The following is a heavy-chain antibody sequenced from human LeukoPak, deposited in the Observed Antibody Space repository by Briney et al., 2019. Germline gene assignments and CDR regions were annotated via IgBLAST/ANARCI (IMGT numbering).Heavy chain of an antibody. CDR2: FDPEDGET. J-gene: IGHJ4*02. CDR3: ATAHPVAWAFDY. D-gene: IGHD6-19*01. Sequence: ASVKVSCKVSGYTLTELSMHWVRQAPGKGLEWMGGFDPEDGETIYAQKFQGRVTMTEDTSTDTACMELSSLRSEDTAVYYCATAHPVAWAFDYWGQGTLVTVSS. CDR1: GYTLTELS. V-gene: IGHV1-24*01.